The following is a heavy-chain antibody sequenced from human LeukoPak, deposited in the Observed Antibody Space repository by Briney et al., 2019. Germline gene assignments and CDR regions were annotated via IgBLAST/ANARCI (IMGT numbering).Heavy chain of an antibody. Sequence: GGSLRLSCAASRFTFRTYGMHWVRQAPGKGLEWVAFIRYDGSNKYYADSVKGQFTISRDNSKNTLFLQMNSLRAEDTAVYYCAKEIWPTVTIPGLAYFDYWGQGTLVTVSS. V-gene: IGHV3-30*02. CDR1: RFTFRTYG. CDR2: IRYDGSNK. CDR3: AKEIWPTVTIPGLAYFDY. J-gene: IGHJ4*02. D-gene: IGHD4-17*01.